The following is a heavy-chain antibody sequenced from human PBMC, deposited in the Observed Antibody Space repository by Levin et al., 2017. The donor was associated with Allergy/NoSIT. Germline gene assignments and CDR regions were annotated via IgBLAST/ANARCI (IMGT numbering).Heavy chain of an antibody. CDR2: ISSGGDLT. CDR1: GFPFSGHG. Sequence: PGGSLRLSCAASGFPFSGHGMSWVRQTPEKGLEWVSSISSGGDLTYYADSVKGRFTISRDNSMNTLYLQINSLRVEDTAVYYCAKIGVIGQWYFDLWGRGTRVTVSS. V-gene: IGHV3-23*01. D-gene: IGHD2-21*01. J-gene: IGHJ2*01. CDR3: AKIGVIGQWYFDL.